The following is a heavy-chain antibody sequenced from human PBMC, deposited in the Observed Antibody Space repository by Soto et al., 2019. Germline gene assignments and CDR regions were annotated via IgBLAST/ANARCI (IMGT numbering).Heavy chain of an antibody. Sequence: GPSVKVSCKASGGTFSSYAISWVRQAPGQGLEWMGGIIPIFGTANYAQKFQGRVTITADESTSTAYMELRSLRSDDTAVYYCARDQPYDYVWGSYPPPPIDYWGQGTLVTVSS. CDR1: GGTFSSYA. CDR2: IIPIFGTA. J-gene: IGHJ4*02. D-gene: IGHD3-16*02. CDR3: ARDQPYDYVWGSYPPPPIDY. V-gene: IGHV1-69*13.